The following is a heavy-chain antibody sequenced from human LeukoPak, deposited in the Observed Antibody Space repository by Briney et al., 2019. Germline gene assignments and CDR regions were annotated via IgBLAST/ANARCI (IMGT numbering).Heavy chain of an antibody. D-gene: IGHD2-2*01. V-gene: IGHV3-53*01. J-gene: IGHJ4*02. CDR2: IYSNGNT. CDR3: VRTSPIDY. Sequence: GGSLRLSCAASGFTIKTSYMTWVRQAPGKGLEWVSVIYSNGNTYYADSVKGRFTISRDNSKNTLYLQITSLRVEDTAMYYCVRTSPIDYWGQGTLVTVSS. CDR1: GFTIKTSY.